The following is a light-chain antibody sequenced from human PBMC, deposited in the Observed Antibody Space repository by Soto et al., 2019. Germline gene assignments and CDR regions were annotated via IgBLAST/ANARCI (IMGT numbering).Light chain of an antibody. Sequence: EIVLTQAPAALSVSPGERPTLSCRASQSVGSDLVWYRQKPGQAPRLLIYGASNRATGVPDRFSGSGSGTVFTLTICSLQSDDFAVYYCQQYLDWPRTFGQGTKVDIK. V-gene: IGKV3-15*01. CDR3: QQYLDWPRT. CDR1: QSVGSD. J-gene: IGKJ1*01. CDR2: GAS.